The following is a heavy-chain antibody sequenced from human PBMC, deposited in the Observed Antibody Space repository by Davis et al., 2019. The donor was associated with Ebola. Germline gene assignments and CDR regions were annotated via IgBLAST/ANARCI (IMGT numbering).Heavy chain of an antibody. J-gene: IGHJ6*02. CDR2: SHYSGSS. Sequence: SETLSLTCTVSGVSITSYYWSWVRQPPGKGLEWIGYSHYSGSSNYNPSLKSRVTISVDTSKNHFSLKLSSVTAADTAVYYCARDSRWLVPGTYYYYGMDVWGQGTTVTVSS. V-gene: IGHV4-59*01. CDR3: ARDSRWLVPGTYYYYGMDV. D-gene: IGHD6-19*01. CDR1: GVSITSYY.